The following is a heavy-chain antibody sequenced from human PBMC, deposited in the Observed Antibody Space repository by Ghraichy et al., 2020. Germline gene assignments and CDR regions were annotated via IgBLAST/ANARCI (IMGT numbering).Heavy chain of an antibody. J-gene: IGHJ6*02. D-gene: IGHD3-10*01. CDR1: GFTFSSYS. CDR2: ISSSSSYI. Sequence: GESLNISCAASGFTFSSYSMNWVRQAPGKGLEWVSSISSSSSYIYYADSVKGRFTISRDNAKNSLYLQMNSLRAEDTAVYYCARDPPRGYGMDVWGQGTTVTVSS. V-gene: IGHV3-21*01. CDR3: ARDPPRGYGMDV.